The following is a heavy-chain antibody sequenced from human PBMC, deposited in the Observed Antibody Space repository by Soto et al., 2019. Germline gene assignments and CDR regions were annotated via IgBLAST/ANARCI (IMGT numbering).Heavy chain of an antibody. D-gene: IGHD6-19*01. V-gene: IGHV3-73*02. CDR1: GFTFSGYA. Sequence: EVQLVESGGGLVQPGGSLKLSCATSGFTFSGYAMHWVRQASGKGREWVGRIRRKGNNYATEYAASGKGRFTISRDYSRNTAFLQMNGLRTEDTAVYYCSRWSVTGNWYGMDVWGQGTTVTVSS. CDR2: IRRKGNNYAT. CDR3: SRWSVTGNWYGMDV. J-gene: IGHJ6*02.